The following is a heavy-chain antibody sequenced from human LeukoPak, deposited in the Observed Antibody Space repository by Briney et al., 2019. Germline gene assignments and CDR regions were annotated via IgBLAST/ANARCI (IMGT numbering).Heavy chain of an antibody. CDR3: ARAIPIYSPYYYYYMDV. D-gene: IGHD2-21*01. CDR2: INPNSGGT. CDR1: GYTFTGYY. V-gene: IGHV1-2*02. Sequence: ASVKVSFKASGYTFTGYYMHWVRQAPGQGLEWMGWINPNSGGTNYAQKFQGRVTMTRDTSISTAYMELSRLRSDDTAVYYCARAIPIYSPYYYYYMDVWGKGTTVTISS. J-gene: IGHJ6*03.